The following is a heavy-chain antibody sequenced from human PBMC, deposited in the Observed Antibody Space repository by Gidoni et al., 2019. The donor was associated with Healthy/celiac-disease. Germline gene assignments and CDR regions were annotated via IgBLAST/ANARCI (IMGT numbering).Heavy chain of an antibody. CDR2: IYYSGST. V-gene: IGHV4-59*01. CDR1: GGSISSYY. J-gene: IGHJ6*02. CDR3: ARVPIVVVPAAPGDYYYGMDV. Sequence: QVQLQESGPGLVKPSETLSLTCPVPGGSISSYYWSWIRQPPGKGLEWIGYIYYSGSTNYNPSLKSRVTISVDTSKNQFSLKLSSVTAADTAVYYCARVPIVVVPAAPGDYYYGMDVWGQGTTVTVSS. D-gene: IGHD2-2*01.